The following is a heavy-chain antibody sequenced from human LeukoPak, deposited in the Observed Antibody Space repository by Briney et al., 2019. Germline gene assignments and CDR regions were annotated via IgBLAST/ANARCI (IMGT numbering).Heavy chain of an antibody. Sequence: PSETLSLTCTVSGGSISSGSYYWSWIRQPAGKGLEWIGRIYTSGSTNYNPSLKSRVTISVDTSKNQFSLKLSSVTAADTAVYYCASGEYYYGSGSYLFHWGQGTLVTVSS. J-gene: IGHJ4*02. CDR2: IYTSGST. CDR3: ASGEYYYGSGSYLFH. D-gene: IGHD3-10*01. CDR1: GGSISSGSYY. V-gene: IGHV4-61*02.